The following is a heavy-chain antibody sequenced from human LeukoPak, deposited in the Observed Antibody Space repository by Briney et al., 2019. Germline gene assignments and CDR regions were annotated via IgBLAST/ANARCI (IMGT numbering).Heavy chain of an antibody. V-gene: IGHV3-66*02. J-gene: IGHJ4*02. D-gene: IGHD3-22*01. CDR1: GFTVSSNY. CDR3: ARGSGYYDSSGYSH. CDR2: INSGGST. Sequence: PGGSLRLSCAASGFTVSSNYMSWVRQAPGKGLEWVSVINSGGSTYYADSVKGRFTISRDNSKNTLYLQMNSLRAEDTAVYYCARGSGYYDSSGYSHWGQGTLVTVSS.